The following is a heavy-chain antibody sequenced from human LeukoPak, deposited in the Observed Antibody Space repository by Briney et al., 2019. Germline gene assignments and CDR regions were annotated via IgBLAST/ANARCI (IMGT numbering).Heavy chain of an antibody. CDR2: ISYDGSNK. V-gene: IGHV3-30*14. J-gene: IGHJ3*02. Sequence: PGRSLRLSCVVSGFTFNSYPMHWVRQAPGKGLEWVAVISYDGSNKYYADSVKGRFTISRDNSKNTLYLQMNSLRAEDTAVYYCARGFSGSYAFDIWGQGTMVTVSS. CDR1: GFTFNSYP. D-gene: IGHD3-10*01. CDR3: ARGFSGSYAFDI.